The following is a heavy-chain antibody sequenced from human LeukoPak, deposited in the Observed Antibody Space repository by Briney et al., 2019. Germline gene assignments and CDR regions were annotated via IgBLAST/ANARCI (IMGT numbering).Heavy chain of an antibody. CDR1: GFTFGSSA. D-gene: IGHD3-10*01. J-gene: IGHJ4*02. CDR3: ARDTYYHGSGGYWYPLPN. V-gene: IGHV3-30-3*01. CDR2: MLYDGSNK. Sequence: GGSLRLSCAASGFTFGSSAMHWVRQAPGKGLEWVAVMLYDGSNKYYADSVKGRFTISRDNFKNTLYLQMNSLRVEDTAMYYCARDTYYHGSGGYWYPLPNWGQGTLVTVPS.